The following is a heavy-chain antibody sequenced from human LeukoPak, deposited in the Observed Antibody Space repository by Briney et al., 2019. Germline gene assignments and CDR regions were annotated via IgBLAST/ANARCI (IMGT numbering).Heavy chain of an antibody. J-gene: IGHJ4*02. D-gene: IGHD1-26*01. Sequence: PSETLSLTCTVSGASISSYYWTWIRHPAGEGLGWIGRIYSSGSTNYNSSRKSRVTMSLDTSKNQFSLRLSSVTAADTAVYYCARARGGSGSYGHFDYWGQGTLVTVSS. V-gene: IGHV4-4*07. CDR2: IYSSGST. CDR1: GASISSYY. CDR3: ARARGGSGSYGHFDY.